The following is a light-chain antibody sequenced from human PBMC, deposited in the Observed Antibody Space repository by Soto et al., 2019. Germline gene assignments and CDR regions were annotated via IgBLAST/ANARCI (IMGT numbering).Light chain of an antibody. CDR1: SSDIGGYNS. V-gene: IGLV2-8*01. CDR3: SSYTDRKHLV. CDR2: DVT. J-gene: IGLJ1*01. Sequence: QSALTQSPSASGSPGQSVTISCTGTSSDIGGYNSVSWYQQHPGKAPKVMIYDVTKRPSGVPDRFSGSKSGTTASLTVSALQAEDEADYYCSSYTDRKHLVFGTGTKVTVL.